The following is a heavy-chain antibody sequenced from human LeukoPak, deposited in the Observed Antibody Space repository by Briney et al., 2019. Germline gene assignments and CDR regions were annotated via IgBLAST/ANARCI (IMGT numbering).Heavy chain of an antibody. V-gene: IGHV3-30*04. CDR2: ISYDGSNK. Sequence: GGSLRLSCAASGFTFSSYAMHWVRQAPGKGLEWVAVISYDGSNKYYADSVKGRFTISRDNSKKTLYLQMNSLRAEDTAVYYCAKVKDSSGYYVYDYYYGMDVWGQGTTVTVSS. J-gene: IGHJ6*02. D-gene: IGHD3-22*01. CDR3: AKVKDSSGYYVYDYYYGMDV. CDR1: GFTFSSYA.